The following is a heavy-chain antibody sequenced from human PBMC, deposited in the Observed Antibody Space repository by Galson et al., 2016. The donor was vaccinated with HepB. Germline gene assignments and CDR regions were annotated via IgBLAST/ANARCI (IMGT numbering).Heavy chain of an antibody. D-gene: IGHD3-22*01. CDR1: GYTFTGSY. V-gene: IGHV1-2*02. CDR2: INPNNGGT. CDR3: ARSRPPILVDGHFDF. Sequence: SVKVSCKASGYTFTGSYIHWVRQAPGQGFEWMGWINPNNGGTNSALKFQGRVAMTRDTSITTAYMELNRLKSDDAAVYYCARSRPPILVDGHFDFWGQGTLVPVAS. J-gene: IGHJ4*02.